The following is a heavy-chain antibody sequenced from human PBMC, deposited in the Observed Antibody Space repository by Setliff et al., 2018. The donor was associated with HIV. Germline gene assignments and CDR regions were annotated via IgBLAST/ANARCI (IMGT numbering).Heavy chain of an antibody. CDR2: INHSGNT. V-gene: IGHV4-34*01. J-gene: IGHJ3*02. D-gene: IGHD3-3*01. CDR1: GGSFSDYY. Sequence: SETLSLTCAVYGGSFSDYYWIWIRQPPGKGLEWIAEINHSGNTDYNPSLKSRVTISVDTSKNQFYLKLNSVTAADTAVYYCARVRSIFGVVIADAFDIWGQGTMVTVSS. CDR3: ARVRSIFGVVIADAFDI.